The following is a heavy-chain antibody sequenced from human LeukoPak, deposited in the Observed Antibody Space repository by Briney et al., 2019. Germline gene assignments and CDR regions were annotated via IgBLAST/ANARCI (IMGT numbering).Heavy chain of an antibody. V-gene: IGHV4-39*01. J-gene: IGHJ4*02. CDR3: ARQINGYSGYVIWDHFHY. CDR1: GGSISSSSCY. Sequence: KPSETLSLTCTVSGGSISSSSCYWGWIRQPPGKGLEWIGSIYYSGSTYYNPSLKSRVTISVDTSKNQFSLKLSSVTAADTAVYYCARQINGYSGYVIWDHFHYWGQGTLVTVSS. CDR2: IYYSGST. D-gene: IGHD5-12*01.